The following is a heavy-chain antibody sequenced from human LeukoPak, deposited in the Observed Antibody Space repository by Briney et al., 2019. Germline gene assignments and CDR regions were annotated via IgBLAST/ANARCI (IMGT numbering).Heavy chain of an antibody. Sequence: SETLSLTCTVSGGSISSYYWSWIRQPPGKGLEWIGYIYYSGSTNYNPPLKGRVTISVDTSKNQFSLKLSSVTAADTAVYYCARDLLDGDYAYDAFDIWGQGTMVTVSS. J-gene: IGHJ3*02. D-gene: IGHD4-17*01. CDR2: IYYSGST. CDR1: GGSISSYY. V-gene: IGHV4-59*01. CDR3: ARDLLDGDYAYDAFDI.